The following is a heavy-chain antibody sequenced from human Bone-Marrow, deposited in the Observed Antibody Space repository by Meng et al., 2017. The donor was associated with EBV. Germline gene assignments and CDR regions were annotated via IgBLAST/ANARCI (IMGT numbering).Heavy chain of an antibody. J-gene: IGHJ4*02. CDR3: ARGLGGHYPTMEY. V-gene: IGHV4-4*03. D-gene: IGHD3-22*01. CDR1: GGTIDSSDW. Sequence: QLHLRGSRAGLVKPPGTLSLACAVSGGTIDSSDWWHWVRQAPGKGLEWIGEIHHSGTTNCNPSLESRVTISIDKSDNQFSLKLTSVTAADTAVYYCARGLGGHYPTMEYWGQGTLVTVSS. CDR2: IHHSGTT.